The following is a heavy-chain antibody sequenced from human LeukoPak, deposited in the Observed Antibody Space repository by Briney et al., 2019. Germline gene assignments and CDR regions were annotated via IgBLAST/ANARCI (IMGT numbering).Heavy chain of an antibody. D-gene: IGHD5-18*01. CDR3: AKDVLDTAMDY. V-gene: IGHV3-23*01. J-gene: IGHJ4*02. Sequence: GGSLRLSCAASGFTFSSYAMTWVRQLPGKGLEWVSAISGDGGSIYYADSVKGRFTISRDNSKNTLYLQMNSLRAEDTAVYYFAKDVLDTAMDYWGQGTLVTVSS. CDR2: ISGDGGSI. CDR1: GFTFSSYA.